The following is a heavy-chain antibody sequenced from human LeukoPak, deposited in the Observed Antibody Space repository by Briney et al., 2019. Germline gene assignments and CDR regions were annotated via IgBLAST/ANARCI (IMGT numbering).Heavy chain of an antibody. CDR3: ASPHSPDVAVGRVDY. Sequence: GGSLRLSCVASGFTFRTYWMNWVRQAPGKGLEWLANIKEDGSEKYYVDSVKGRFTISRDNAKNSLYLQMNSLRAEDTAVYYCASPHSPDVAVGRVDYWGQGTLVTVSS. D-gene: IGHD6-19*01. J-gene: IGHJ4*02. CDR1: GFTFRTYW. V-gene: IGHV3-7*01. CDR2: IKEDGSEK.